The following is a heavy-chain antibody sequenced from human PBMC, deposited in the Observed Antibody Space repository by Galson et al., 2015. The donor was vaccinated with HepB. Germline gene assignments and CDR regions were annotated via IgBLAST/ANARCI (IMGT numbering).Heavy chain of an antibody. CDR1: GFTFSNYG. CDR2: VSYDGSNK. J-gene: IGHJ6*03. V-gene: IGHV3-30*18. Sequence: SLRLSCAASGFTFSNYGIHWVRQAPGKGLEWVAVVSYDGSNKYYADSVKGRFTISRDNFKNTLYLQMNSLRAEDTAVYYCAKDWADDYYDTRPREGYYYYMGVWGEGTAVTVSS. D-gene: IGHD3-22*01. CDR3: AKDWADDYYDTRPREGYYYYMGV.